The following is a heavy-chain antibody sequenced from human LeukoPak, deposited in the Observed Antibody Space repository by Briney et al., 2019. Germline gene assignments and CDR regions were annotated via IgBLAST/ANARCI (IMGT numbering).Heavy chain of an antibody. CDR2: IYYSGST. D-gene: IGHD2-8*01. CDR1: GGSISSYY. Sequence: SETLSLTCTVSGGSISSYYWSWIRQPPGKGLEWIGYIYYSGSTNYNPSLKSRVTISVDTSKNQFSLKLSSVTAADTAVYYCARLPSRMGLDYWGQGTLVTVSS. V-gene: IGHV4-59*08. J-gene: IGHJ4*02. CDR3: ARLPSRMGLDY.